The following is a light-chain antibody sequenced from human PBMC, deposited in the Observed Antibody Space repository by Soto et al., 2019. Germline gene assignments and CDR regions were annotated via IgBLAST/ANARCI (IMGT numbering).Light chain of an antibody. CDR1: QGISNY. CDR3: QKYNSAPWT. Sequence: DIQMTQSPSSLSASVGDRVTITCRASQGISNYLAWYQQQPGKVPKLLIYVASTLQSGVPSRFSGSGSGTDFTLTISSLQPEDVATYYCQKYNSAPWTFSQVTKVEIK. J-gene: IGKJ1*01. V-gene: IGKV1-27*01. CDR2: VAS.